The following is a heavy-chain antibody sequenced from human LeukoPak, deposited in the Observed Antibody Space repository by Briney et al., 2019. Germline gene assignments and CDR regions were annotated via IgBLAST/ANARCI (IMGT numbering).Heavy chain of an antibody. CDR1: GGSISSHY. D-gene: IGHD4-11*01. V-gene: IGHV4-59*11. CDR2: IYYSGST. Sequence: SETLSLTCTVSGGSISSHYWSWIRQPPGKGLEWIGYIYYSGSTNYNPSLKSRVTISVDTSKNQFSLKLSSVTAADTAVYYCARVERHDYSYYGLVYYYYYYMDVWGKGTTVTVSS. CDR3: ARVERHDYSYYGLVYYYYYYMDV. J-gene: IGHJ6*03.